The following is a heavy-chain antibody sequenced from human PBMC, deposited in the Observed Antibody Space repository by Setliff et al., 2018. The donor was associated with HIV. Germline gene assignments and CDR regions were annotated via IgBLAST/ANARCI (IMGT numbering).Heavy chain of an antibody. CDR2: IWYDGSNK. CDR3: ARDLGGIVVAAFDY. V-gene: IGHV3-33*01. J-gene: IGHJ4*02. CDR1: GFTFSSYG. Sequence: LRLSCAASGFTFSSYGMHWVRQAPGKGLEWVAVIWYDGSNKYYADSVKGRFTISRDNSKNTLYLQMNGLRDEDTAVYYCARDLGGIVVAAFDYWGQGTLVTVSS. D-gene: IGHD6-19*01.